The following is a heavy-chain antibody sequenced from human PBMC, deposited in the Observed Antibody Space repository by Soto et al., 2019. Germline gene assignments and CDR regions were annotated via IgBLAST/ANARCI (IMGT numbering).Heavy chain of an antibody. CDR2: INAGNGNT. Sequence: QVQLVQSGAEVKKPGSSVKVSCKASGYTFTSYAMHWVRQAPGQRLEWMGWINAGNGNTKYSQKFQGRVTITRDTSARTAYMELSSLRSEDTAVYYCARDTSDAARLCFDYWCQGTLVNVSS. V-gene: IGHV1-3*01. D-gene: IGHD6-6*01. CDR3: ARDTSDAARLCFDY. J-gene: IGHJ4*02. CDR1: GYTFTSYA.